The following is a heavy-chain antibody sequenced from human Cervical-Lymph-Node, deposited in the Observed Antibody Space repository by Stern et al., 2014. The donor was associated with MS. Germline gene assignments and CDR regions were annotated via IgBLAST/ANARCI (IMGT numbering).Heavy chain of an antibody. J-gene: IGHJ4*02. CDR1: GYKFSIYW. D-gene: IGHD1-14*01. CDR3: ARQTTAWASDV. CDR2: IYPGYSET. Sequence: VQLEQSGAGLIRPGETLKISCKGSGYKFSIYWNAWVWQMPGKGLEREGIIYPGYSETRYNPSFLGQGTMSAEKATTHAYLQWSSLNASDTAMYFCARQTTAWASDVWGQGTLVTVSS. V-gene: IGHV5-51*01.